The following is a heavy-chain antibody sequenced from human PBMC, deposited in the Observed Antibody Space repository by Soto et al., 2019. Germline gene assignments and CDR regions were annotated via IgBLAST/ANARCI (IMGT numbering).Heavy chain of an antibody. CDR3: AKSEGIAVAGGVGY. J-gene: IGHJ4*02. V-gene: IGHV3-23*01. CDR1: GFTFSSYA. Sequence: VQLLESGGGLVQPGGSLRLSCAASGFTFSSYAMSCVRQAPGKGREWVSAISGSGGSTYYADSVKGRFTISRDNSNNTVYLQMNSLGAEDQAVYYCAKSEGIAVAGGVGYWGQGTLVTVSS. D-gene: IGHD6-19*01. CDR2: ISGSGGST.